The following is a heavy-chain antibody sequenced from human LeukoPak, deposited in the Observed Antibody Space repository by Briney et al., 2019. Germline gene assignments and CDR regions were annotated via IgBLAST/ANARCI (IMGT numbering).Heavy chain of an antibody. J-gene: IGHJ4*02. CDR1: GYALTELS. CDR2: FDPEDGET. D-gene: IGHD6-19*01. V-gene: IGHV1-24*01. Sequence: ASVKVSCKVSGYALTELSMHWVRQAPGKGLEWMGGFDPEDGETIYAQKFQGRVTMTEDTSTDTAYMELSSLRSEDTAVYYCATDVYSSGWPDYWGQGTLVTVSS. CDR3: ATDVYSSGWPDY.